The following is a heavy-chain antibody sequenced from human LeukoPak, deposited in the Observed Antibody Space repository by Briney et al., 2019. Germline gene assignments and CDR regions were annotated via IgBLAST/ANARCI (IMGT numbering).Heavy chain of an antibody. J-gene: IGHJ3*02. V-gene: IGHV1-2*02. CDR1: GYTFTSYY. D-gene: IGHD1-26*01. Sequence: EASVKVSCKASGYTFTSYYMHWVRQAPGQGLEWMGWINPNSGGTNYAQKFQGRVTMTRDTSISTAYMELSRLRSDDTAVYYCARALSGSYYKAFDIWGQGTMVTVSS. CDR3: ARALSGSYYKAFDI. CDR2: INPNSGGT.